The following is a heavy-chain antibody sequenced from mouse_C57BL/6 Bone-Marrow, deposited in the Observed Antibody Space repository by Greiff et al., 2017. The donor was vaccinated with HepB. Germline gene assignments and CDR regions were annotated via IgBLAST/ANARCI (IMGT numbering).Heavy chain of an antibody. CDR2: INPYNGDT. Sequence: VQLQQSGPELVKPGDSVKISCKASGYSFTGYFMNWVMQSHGKSLEWIGRINPYNGDTFYNQKFKGKATLTVDKSSSTAHMELRSLTSEDSAVYYCARWGFYCYGSDYFYFDYWGQGTTLTVSS. CDR3: ARWGFYCYGSDYFYFDY. D-gene: IGHD1-1*01. J-gene: IGHJ2*01. CDR1: GYSFTGYF. V-gene: IGHV1-20*01.